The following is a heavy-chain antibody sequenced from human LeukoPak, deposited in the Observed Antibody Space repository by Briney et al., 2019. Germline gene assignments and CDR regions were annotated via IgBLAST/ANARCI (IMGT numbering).Heavy chain of an antibody. Sequence: GGSLRLSRAASGFTFSNFAMSWVRQAPGKGLEWVSAISGSGGSTYYADSVKGRFTISRDNSKNTLYLQMNSLRAEDTAAYYCAEDREGYCSSSTCSLLDYWGQGTLVTVSS. V-gene: IGHV3-23*01. CDR3: AEDREGYCSSSTCSLLDY. D-gene: IGHD2-2*01. CDR1: GFTFSNFA. CDR2: ISGSGGST. J-gene: IGHJ4*02.